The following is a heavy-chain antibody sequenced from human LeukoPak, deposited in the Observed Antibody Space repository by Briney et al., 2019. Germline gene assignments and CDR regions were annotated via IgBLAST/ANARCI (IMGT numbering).Heavy chain of an antibody. CDR3: ARGDGALPDYFDY. CDR2: IYYSGST. D-gene: IGHD4-17*01. Sequence: PSETLSLTCTVSGGSISSYYWSWIRQPLGKGLEWIGYIYYSGSTNYNPSLKSRVTISVDTSKNQFSLKLSSVTAADMAVYYCARGDGALPDYFDYWGQGTLVTVSS. V-gene: IGHV4-59*01. CDR1: GGSISSYY. J-gene: IGHJ4*02.